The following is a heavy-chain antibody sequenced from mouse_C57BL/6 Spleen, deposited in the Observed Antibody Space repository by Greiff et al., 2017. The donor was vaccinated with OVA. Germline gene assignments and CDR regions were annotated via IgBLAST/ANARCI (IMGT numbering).Heavy chain of an antibody. CDR2: IDPSDSYT. V-gene: IGHV1-69*01. J-gene: IGHJ4*01. D-gene: IGHD2-4*01. CDR3: ARGGYYDYDYAMDY. Sequence: QVQLQQPGAELVMPGASVKLSCKASGYTFPSYWMHRVKPRPGQGLEWIGEIDPSDSYTNYNQKFKGKSTLTVDKSSSTAYMQLSSLTSEDSAVYYCARGGYYDYDYAMDYWGQGTSVTVSS. CDR1: GYTFPSYW.